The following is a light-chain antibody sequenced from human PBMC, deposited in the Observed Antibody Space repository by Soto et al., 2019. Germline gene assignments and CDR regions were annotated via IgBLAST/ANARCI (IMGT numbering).Light chain of an antibody. CDR2: DAS. Sequence: DIQMTQSPCTLSASVGDRFTITCRASQSISSWLAWYQQKPGKAPKLLIYDASSLESGVPSRFSGSGSGTDFTFTISSLQPEDNATYYCQQYENRPYTFGPGTKVDIK. CDR3: QQYENRPYT. J-gene: IGKJ3*01. CDR1: QSISSW. V-gene: IGKV1-5*01.